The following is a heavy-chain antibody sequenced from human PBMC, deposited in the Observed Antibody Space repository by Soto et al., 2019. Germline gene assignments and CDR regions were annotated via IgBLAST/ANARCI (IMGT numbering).Heavy chain of an antibody. V-gene: IGHV3-23*01. CDR2: ISGSGGST. D-gene: IGHD6-6*01. J-gene: IGHJ5*02. CDR3: AKDHIAAPRVNWFDP. CDR1: GFTFSSYA. Sequence: GGSLRLSCAASGFTFSSYAMSWVRQAPGKELEWVSAISGSGGSTYYADSVKGRFTISRDNSKNTLYLQMNSLRAEDTAVYYCAKDHIAAPRVNWFDPWGQGTLVTVSS.